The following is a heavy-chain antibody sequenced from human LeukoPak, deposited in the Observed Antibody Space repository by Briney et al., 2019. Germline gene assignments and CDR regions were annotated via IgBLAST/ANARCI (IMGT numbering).Heavy chain of an antibody. CDR1: GFTFSSYA. Sequence: GGSLRLSCAASGFTFSSYAMSWVRQAPGKRLEWVSAIGGSGGSTYYADSVKGRFTISRDNSKNTLYLQMNSLRAEDTAVYYCAKRKGIAAAVDFDYWGQGTLVTVSS. CDR2: IGGSGGST. J-gene: IGHJ4*02. CDR3: AKRKGIAAAVDFDY. V-gene: IGHV3-23*01. D-gene: IGHD6-13*01.